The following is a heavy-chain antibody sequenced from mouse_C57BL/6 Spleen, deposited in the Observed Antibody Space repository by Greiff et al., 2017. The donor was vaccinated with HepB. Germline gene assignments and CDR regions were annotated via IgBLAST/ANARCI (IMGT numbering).Heavy chain of an antibody. CDR1: GYAFTNYL. V-gene: IGHV1-54*01. CDR3: AREGYPYAMDY. J-gene: IGHJ4*01. Sequence: QVQLQQSGAELVRPGTSVKVSCKASGYAFTNYLIEWVKQRPGQGLEWIGVINPGSGGTNYNEKFKGKATLTADKSSSTAYMQLSSLTSEDSAVYFCAREGYPYAMDYWGQGTSVTVSS. CDR2: INPGSGGT.